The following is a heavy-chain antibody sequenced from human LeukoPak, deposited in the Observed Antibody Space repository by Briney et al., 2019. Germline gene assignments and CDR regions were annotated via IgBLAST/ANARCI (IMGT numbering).Heavy chain of an antibody. CDR3: ATPSRRGWYYFDC. J-gene: IGHJ4*02. Sequence: GGSLRLSCAASGFTFTTYAMSWVRQAPGRGLEWVSAISGSGGRTYYADSVQGRFTISRGNSKNPVYLQMNSLRAEDTAVYYCATPSRRGWYYFDCWGLGILVTLSS. V-gene: IGHV3-23*01. D-gene: IGHD6-19*01. CDR2: ISGSGGRT. CDR1: GFTFTTYA.